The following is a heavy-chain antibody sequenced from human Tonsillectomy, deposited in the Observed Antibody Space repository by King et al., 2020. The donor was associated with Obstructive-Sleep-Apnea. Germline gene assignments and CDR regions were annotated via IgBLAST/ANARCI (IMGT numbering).Heavy chain of an antibody. CDR3: AKATAAAGTFADY. Sequence: VQLVESGGGVVQPGGSLRLSCAASGFSFSSYGMHWVRQAPGKGLEWVAFIRYDGSNKYYADSVKGRFTISRDTSKKTLYLQMNSLRAEDTAVFYCAKATAAAGTFADYWGQGPLVTVSS. CDR2: IRYDGSNK. D-gene: IGHD6-13*01. CDR1: GFSFSSYG. V-gene: IGHV3-30*02. J-gene: IGHJ4*02.